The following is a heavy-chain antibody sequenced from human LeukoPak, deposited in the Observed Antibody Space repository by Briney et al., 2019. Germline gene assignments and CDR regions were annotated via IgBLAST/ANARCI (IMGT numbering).Heavy chain of an antibody. CDR1: GGSISSDGNS. CDR2: IYHSGST. CDR3: ARHEENFDY. V-gene: IGHV4-30-2*03. Sequence: SQTLSLTCAVSGGSISSDGNSWSWIRQPPGKGLEWIGYIYHSGSTYYNPSLKSRVTISVDTSKNQFSLKLSSVTAADTAVYYCARHEENFDYWGQGTLVTVSS. J-gene: IGHJ4*02.